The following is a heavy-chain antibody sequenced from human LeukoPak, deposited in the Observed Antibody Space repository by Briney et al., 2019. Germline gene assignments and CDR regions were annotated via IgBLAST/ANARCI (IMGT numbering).Heavy chain of an antibody. Sequence: PSETLSLTCTVSGGSISSSSYYWGWIRQPPGKGLEWIGSIYYRGGTYYNPSLKSRVTISVDTSKNQFSLKLSSVTAADTAVYYCARLDDSSGYLHWGQGTLVTVSS. D-gene: IGHD3-22*01. CDR3: ARLDDSSGYLH. CDR1: GGSISSSSYY. CDR2: IYYRGGT. V-gene: IGHV4-39*01. J-gene: IGHJ4*02.